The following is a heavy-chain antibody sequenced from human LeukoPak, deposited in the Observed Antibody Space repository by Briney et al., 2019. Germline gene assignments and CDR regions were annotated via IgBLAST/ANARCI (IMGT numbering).Heavy chain of an antibody. Sequence: PGTSLRLSCAASGFTFSSYGMHWVRQAPGKGLEWLAVIWYDGSNKYYADSVKGRFTISRDNSKNTLYLQMNSLRAEDTAVYYCAKSYIGVAGYFDYWGQGTLVTVSS. J-gene: IGHJ4*02. CDR2: IWYDGSNK. CDR1: GFTFSSYG. D-gene: IGHD6-19*01. V-gene: IGHV3-33*06. CDR3: AKSYIGVAGYFDY.